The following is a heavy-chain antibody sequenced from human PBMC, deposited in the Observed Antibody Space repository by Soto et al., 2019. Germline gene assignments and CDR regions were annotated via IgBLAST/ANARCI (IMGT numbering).Heavy chain of an antibody. Sequence: EVQLVESGGGLVQPGGSLSLACAASGFTFSSYWMTWVRQAPGKGLEWVANIKPDGSETYYVDSVKGRFTISRGNAEGSLYLQMNSLRVEDTAMYYCARDDGVRTVDYWGQGTLVTVSS. V-gene: IGHV3-7*01. CDR2: IKPDGSET. CDR3: ARDDGVRTVDY. J-gene: IGHJ4*02. CDR1: GFTFSSYW. D-gene: IGHD3-10*01.